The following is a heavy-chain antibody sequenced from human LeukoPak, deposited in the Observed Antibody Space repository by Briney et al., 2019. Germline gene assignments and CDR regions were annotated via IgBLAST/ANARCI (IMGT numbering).Heavy chain of an antibody. CDR2: IKQDGSKK. D-gene: IGHD3-22*01. J-gene: IGHJ4*02. CDR1: GFPFSSYW. CDR3: ARDPYYYDSSGYGY. V-gene: IGHV3-7*03. Sequence: GGSLRLSCVASGFPFSSYWMTWVRQAPGKGLEWVANIKQDGSKKSYVDSVKGRFTISRDNAKNSLYLQMNSLRAEDTAVYYCARDPYYYDSSGYGYWGQGTLVTVSS.